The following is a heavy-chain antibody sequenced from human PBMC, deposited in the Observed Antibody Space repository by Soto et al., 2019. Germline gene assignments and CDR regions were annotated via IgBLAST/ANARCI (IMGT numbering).Heavy chain of an antibody. CDR3: ARSPAGDSSNWLDH. CDR2: IIPIFGTA. V-gene: IGHV1-69*13. Sequence: VKVACKASGCTFSSYAISWVRQAPGQGLEWMGGIIPIFGTANYAQKFQGRVTITADESTSTAYMELSSLRSEDTAVYYCARSPAGDSSNWLDHWGQGTLVTVSS. J-gene: IGHJ5*02. CDR1: GCTFSSYA. D-gene: IGHD7-27*01.